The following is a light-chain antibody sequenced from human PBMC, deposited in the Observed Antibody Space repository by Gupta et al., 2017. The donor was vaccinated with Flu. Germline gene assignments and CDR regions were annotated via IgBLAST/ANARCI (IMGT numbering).Light chain of an antibody. V-gene: IGKV2-30*01. CDR3: RQGEPWPWA. CDR1: QGLVYSDGNTY. J-gene: IGKJ1*01. Sequence: DVVMTQSPLSLPVTLGQPASISCRASQGLVYSDGNTYLNWFQQRPGQSPRRLIYKVSYRESRVPDRFSDSGSGTNFTLKISRVEAVDVGIYFCRQGEPWPWALGQGTTVEIK. CDR2: KVS.